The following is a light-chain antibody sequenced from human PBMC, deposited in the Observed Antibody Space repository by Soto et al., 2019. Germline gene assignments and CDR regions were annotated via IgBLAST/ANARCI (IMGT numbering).Light chain of an antibody. CDR3: QQSYSMPLT. Sequence: DIQMTQSPSSLSASVGHRVTITCRASQSISSSLNWYQQKPGESPQLLIYGASSLRSGVPSRFSGSGSGTDFTLTISSLQFDDFATYYCQQSYSMPLTFGGGTKVEIK. V-gene: IGKV1-39*01. J-gene: IGKJ4*01. CDR2: GAS. CDR1: QSISSS.